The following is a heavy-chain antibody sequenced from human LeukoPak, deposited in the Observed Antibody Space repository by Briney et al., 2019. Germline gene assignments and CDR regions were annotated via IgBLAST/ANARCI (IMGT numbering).Heavy chain of an antibody. CDR1: GFTFSSYA. CDR3: ASVGSSLSLVDY. J-gene: IGHJ4*02. Sequence: PGRSLRLSCAASGFTFSSYAMHWVRQAPGKGLEWVAVISYDGSNKYYADSVKGRFTISRDNSKNTLYLQMNSLRAEDTAVYYCASVGSSLSLVDYWGQGTLVTVSS. V-gene: IGHV3-30*04. D-gene: IGHD6-6*01. CDR2: ISYDGSNK.